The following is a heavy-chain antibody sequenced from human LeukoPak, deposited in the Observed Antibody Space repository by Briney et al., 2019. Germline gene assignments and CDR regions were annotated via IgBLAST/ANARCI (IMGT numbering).Heavy chain of an antibody. CDR1: GFTFSTFT. CDR2: ITISGTFI. CDR3: AREDSSGYYKGLDY. J-gene: IGHJ4*01. V-gene: IGHV3-21*01. Sequence: PGGSLRLSCAASGFTFSTFTMNWVRQAPRKGLEWVSSITISGTFIYYADSVKGRFTISRDNAKNSLYLQMNSLRAEDTAVYYCAREDSSGYYKGLDYWGHGTLVTVSS. D-gene: IGHD3-22*01.